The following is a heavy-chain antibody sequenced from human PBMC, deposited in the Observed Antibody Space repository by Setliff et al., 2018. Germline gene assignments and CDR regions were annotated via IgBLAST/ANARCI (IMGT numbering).Heavy chain of an antibody. D-gene: IGHD3-3*01. Sequence: PGGSLRLSCTASGFIFSNYWITWVRQAPGKGLEWVGFIRSKAYGGTTEYAASVKGRFTISRDDSKSIAYLQMNSLKTEDTAVYYCTREASVDFWSGYPYYYYMDVWGKGTTVTVSS. CDR3: TREASVDFWSGYPYYYYMDV. CDR2: IRSKAYGGTT. V-gene: IGHV3-49*04. J-gene: IGHJ6*03. CDR1: GFIFSNYW.